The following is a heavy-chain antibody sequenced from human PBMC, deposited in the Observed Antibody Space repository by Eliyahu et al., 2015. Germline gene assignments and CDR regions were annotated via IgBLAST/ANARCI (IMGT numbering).Heavy chain of an antibody. J-gene: IGHJ6*02. CDR1: GYXFXPXY. CDR2: IGPWGDPP. D-gene: IGHD3-16*01. CDR3: AKETQVGGVYSGLDV. V-gene: IGHV1-46*01. Sequence: QVQLVQSGAEVXKPGASVXVSCTASGYXFXPXYIHXVRQAPGQGLEWMGIIGPWGDPPSYAQKFQGRITTTRDTSTSTAYMELSSLRFEDTAVYYCAKETQVGGVYSGLDVWGQGTTVNVSS.